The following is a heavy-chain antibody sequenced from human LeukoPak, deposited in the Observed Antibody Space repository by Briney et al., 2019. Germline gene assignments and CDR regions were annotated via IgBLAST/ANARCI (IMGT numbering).Heavy chain of an antibody. CDR2: IATSGST. Sequence: SETLSLTCTVSGGSISSSSYYWGWIRQPHGKGLEWIVRIATSGSTNYNPSLKSRVTMSVDTSKNQFSLKLSSVTAADTAVYYCARLRSNAFDIWGQGTMVTVSS. V-gene: IGHV4-61*02. CDR1: GGSISSSSYY. CDR3: ARLRSNAFDI. J-gene: IGHJ3*02.